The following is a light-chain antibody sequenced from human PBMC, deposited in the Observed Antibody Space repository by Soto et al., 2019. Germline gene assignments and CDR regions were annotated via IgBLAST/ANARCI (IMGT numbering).Light chain of an antibody. Sequence: DIQMTQSPSSLSASVGDRVTLTCRASQSISTYLNWYQHKPGKAPNVLINAASSLQSGVPSRFSGSGSGTDFTLTISSLQLEDFATYYCQQSYSTPFTFRGGTKVEIK. CDR3: QQSYSTPFT. CDR2: AAS. V-gene: IGKV1-39*01. CDR1: QSISTY. J-gene: IGKJ4*01.